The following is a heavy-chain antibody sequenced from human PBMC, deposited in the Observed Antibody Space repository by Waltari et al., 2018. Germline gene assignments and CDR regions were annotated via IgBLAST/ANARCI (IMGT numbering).Heavy chain of an antibody. CDR2: ISSSGSTI. CDR1: GFTFSSYE. Sequence: EVQLVESGGGLVQPGGSLRLSCAASGFTFSSYEMNWVRQAPGKGLEWVSYISSSGSTIYYADSVKGRFTISRDNAKNSLYLQMNSLRAEDTAVYYCARDRGSSSGAPYYFDYWGQGTLVTVSS. CDR3: ARDRGSSSGAPYYFDY. D-gene: IGHD6-6*01. J-gene: IGHJ4*02. V-gene: IGHV3-48*03.